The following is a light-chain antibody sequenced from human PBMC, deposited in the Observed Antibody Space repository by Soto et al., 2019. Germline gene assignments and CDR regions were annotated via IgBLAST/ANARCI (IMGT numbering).Light chain of an antibody. CDR1: QSVSSN. CDR2: GAS. Sequence: EIVITQSPATLSVSQVERSTLSRSAIQSVSSNLAWYQQKPGQAPRLLIYGASTRATGIPARFSGSGSGTEFTLTISSLQSEDFAVYYCQQYNNWPPSITFGQGTRLEIK. V-gene: IGKV3-15*01. CDR3: QQYNNWPPSIT. J-gene: IGKJ5*01.